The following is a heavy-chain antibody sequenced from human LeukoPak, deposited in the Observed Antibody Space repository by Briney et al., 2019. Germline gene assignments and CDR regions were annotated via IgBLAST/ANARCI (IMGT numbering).Heavy chain of an antibody. CDR1: GFTVSSNY. D-gene: IGHD2-21*02. CDR3: ARGLTQIPRLATGLGH. Sequence: GGSLRLSCAASGFTVSSNYMSWVRRAPGKGLEWVSVIYSCGSTYYADSVKGRFTISRDNSKNTLYLEMNSQRAEDTAVYYCARGLTQIPRLATGLGHWGQGTLVTVSS. CDR2: IYSCGST. V-gene: IGHV3-66*03. J-gene: IGHJ4*02.